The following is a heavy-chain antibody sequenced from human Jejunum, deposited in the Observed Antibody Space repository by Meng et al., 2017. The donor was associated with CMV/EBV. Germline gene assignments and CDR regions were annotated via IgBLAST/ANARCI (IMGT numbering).Heavy chain of an antibody. D-gene: IGHD1-1*01. CDR2: IDTANGNT. CDR1: YTFTNYG. Sequence: YTFTNYGIHWVRQAPGQRLEWMGWIDTANGNTKYSQEFQGRVSITRDTSASTAYMDLSGLRSEDTAMYYCARDVVDTLARYNNWIDPWGQGTLVTVSS. V-gene: IGHV1-3*04. CDR3: ARDVVDTLARYNNWIDP. J-gene: IGHJ5*02.